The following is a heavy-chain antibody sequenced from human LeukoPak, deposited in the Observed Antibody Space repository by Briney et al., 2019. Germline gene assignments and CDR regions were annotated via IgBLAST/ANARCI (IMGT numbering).Heavy chain of an antibody. D-gene: IGHD5-18*01. Sequence: SQTLSLTCTVSGGSISSGGYYWNWIRQHPGKGLEWIGNIYYSGSTYYNPSLKSRVSMSLDTSKNQFSLKLSSVTAADTAVYYCAATYRTRGYTYGYFDYWGQGTLVTVPS. CDR2: IYYSGST. CDR3: AATYRTRGYTYGYFDY. CDR1: GGSISSGGYY. J-gene: IGHJ4*02. V-gene: IGHV4-30-2*03.